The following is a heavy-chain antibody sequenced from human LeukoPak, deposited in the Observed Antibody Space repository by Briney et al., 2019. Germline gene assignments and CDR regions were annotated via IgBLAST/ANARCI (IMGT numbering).Heavy chain of an antibody. V-gene: IGHV1-3*01. CDR1: GYTFTSYA. J-gene: IGHJ6*02. Sequence: ASVKVSCKASGYTFTSYAMHWVRQAPGQRLEWMGWINAGNGNTKYSQKFQDRVTITGDTSASTAYMELSSLRSEDTAVYYCAREGESYYYYYGMDVWGQGTTVTVFS. CDR3: AREGESYYYYYGMDV. CDR2: INAGNGNT. D-gene: IGHD3-16*01.